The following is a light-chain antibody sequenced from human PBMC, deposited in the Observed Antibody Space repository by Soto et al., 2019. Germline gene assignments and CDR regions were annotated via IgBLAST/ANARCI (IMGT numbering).Light chain of an antibody. V-gene: IGLV2-11*01. Sequence: QSVLTQPRSVSGSPGQSVTISCTGTSSDVGGYKFVSWYQQHPGRAPKLMIYDVTKRPSGVPDRFSGSKSGNTASLTISGLQAEDEADYHCCSFAGSYTLVFGGGTQLTVL. CDR1: SSDVGGYKF. J-gene: IGLJ2*01. CDR2: DVT. CDR3: CSFAGSYTLV.